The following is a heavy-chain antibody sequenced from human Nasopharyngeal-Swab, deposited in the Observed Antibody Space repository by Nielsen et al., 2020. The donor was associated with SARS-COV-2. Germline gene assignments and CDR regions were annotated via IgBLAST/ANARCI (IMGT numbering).Heavy chain of an antibody. J-gene: IGHJ4*02. D-gene: IGHD3-10*01. CDR3: ARGGYYGSGSYQN. CDR2: IYYSGST. V-gene: IGHV4-59*01. Sequence: SETLSLTCTVSGGSISSYYWSWIRQPPGKGLEWIGYIYYSGSTNYNPSLKSRVTISVDTSKNQFSLKLSSVTAAGTAVYYCARGGYYGSGSYQNWGQGTLVTVSS. CDR1: GGSISSYY.